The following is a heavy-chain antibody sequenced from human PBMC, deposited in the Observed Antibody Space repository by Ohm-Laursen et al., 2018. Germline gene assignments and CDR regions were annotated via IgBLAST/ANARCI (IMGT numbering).Heavy chain of an antibody. D-gene: IGHD3-10*01. CDR1: GFTFNNFG. CDR2: VSYDERYK. J-gene: IGHJ4*02. CDR3: AKDQSLWFGELLSPDY. Sequence: SLRLSCAASGFTFNNFGMHWVRQAPGKGLEWVAVVSYDERYKNYVDSVKGRFTISRDNSKNTLYLQMNSLRAEDTAVYYCAKDQSLWFGELLSPDYWGQGTLVTVSS. V-gene: IGHV3-30*18.